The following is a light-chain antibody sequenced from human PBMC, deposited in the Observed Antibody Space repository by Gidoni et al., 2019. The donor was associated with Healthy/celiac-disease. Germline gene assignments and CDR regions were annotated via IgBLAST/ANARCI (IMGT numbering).Light chain of an antibody. J-gene: IGKJ2*01. CDR1: QSVSSN. CDR2: GAS. Sequence: EIVMTQSRATLSVSPGERATLSCRASQSVSSNLAWYQQKPGQAPRLLIYGASTRATGIPARFSGSGSGPEFTLTISSLQSEDFAVYSCQQYNNWPPGGYTFGQGTKLEIK. V-gene: IGKV3-15*01. CDR3: QQYNNWPPGGYT.